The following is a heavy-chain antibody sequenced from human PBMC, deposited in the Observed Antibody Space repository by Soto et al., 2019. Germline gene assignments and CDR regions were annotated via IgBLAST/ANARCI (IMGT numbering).Heavy chain of an antibody. CDR1: GFTFSRYW. CDR3: AGFGDGYTSSSVEC. V-gene: IGHV3-7*05. J-gene: IGHJ4*02. Sequence: EVQVEESGGDLVQPGGSLRLSCAASGFTFSRYWMTWVRQAPGKGLEWLANINQDGAETYYVDSVKGRFSISRDNAKNSVYLQMNCLRTEDLAVYFWAGFGDGYTSSSVECWGQGTLVTVSS. D-gene: IGHD6-13*01. CDR2: INQDGAET.